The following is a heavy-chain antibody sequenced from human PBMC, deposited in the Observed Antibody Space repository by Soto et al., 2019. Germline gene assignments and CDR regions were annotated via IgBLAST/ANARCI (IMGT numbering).Heavy chain of an antibody. CDR2: IYATGTT. J-gene: IGHJ5*02. D-gene: IGHD1-26*01. V-gene: IGHV4-4*07. CDR3: VRDGAKSLRDWFDP. Sequence: SETLSLTCTVSGASISGFYWSWIRKSAGKGLEWIGRIYATGTTDSNPSLKSRVIMSVDTSKKQFSLKLRSLTAADTPPYYSVRDGAKSLRDWFDPWGQG. CDR1: GASISGFY.